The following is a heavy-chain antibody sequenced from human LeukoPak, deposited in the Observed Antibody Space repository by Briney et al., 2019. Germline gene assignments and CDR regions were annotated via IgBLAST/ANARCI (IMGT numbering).Heavy chain of an antibody. CDR2: IKQDGSEK. Sequence: GGSLRLSCAASGFTFSSYWMSWVRQAPGKGLEWVANIKQDGSEKYYVDSVKGRFTISRDNAKNSLYLQMNSLRVEDTAFYYCVKDIGPADYYFDYWGQGALVTVSS. J-gene: IGHJ4*02. D-gene: IGHD1-26*01. V-gene: IGHV3-7*03. CDR3: VKDIGPADYYFDY. CDR1: GFTFSSYW.